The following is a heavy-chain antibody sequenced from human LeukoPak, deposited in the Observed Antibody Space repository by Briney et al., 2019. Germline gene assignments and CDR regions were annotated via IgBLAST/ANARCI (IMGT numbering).Heavy chain of an antibody. D-gene: IGHD3-10*01. J-gene: IGHJ4*02. Sequence: SETLSLTCTVSGGSISSYYWSWIRQPPGKGLEWIGYIYYSGSTNYNPSLKSRVTISVDTSKNQFSLKLSSVTAADTAVYYRARVGPYYGSGSFDYWGQGTLITVSS. CDR1: GGSISSYY. V-gene: IGHV4-59*01. CDR2: IYYSGST. CDR3: ARVGPYYGSGSFDY.